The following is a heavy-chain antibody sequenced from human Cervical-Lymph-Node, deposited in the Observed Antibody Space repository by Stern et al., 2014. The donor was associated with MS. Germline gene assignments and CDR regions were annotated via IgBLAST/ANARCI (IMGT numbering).Heavy chain of an antibody. D-gene: IGHD6-19*01. Sequence: VQLVESGAEVKKPGASVKVSCKASGYTFIGYYMAWVRQAPGQGLEWMGRINPTSGGTKYAQKFQGRVTMTRDTSISTAYLELTRLTSDDTAVYYCARESSLAGAPWGQGTLVTVSS. CDR2: INPTSGGT. V-gene: IGHV1-2*06. CDR1: GYTFIGYY. CDR3: ARESSLAGAP. J-gene: IGHJ5*02.